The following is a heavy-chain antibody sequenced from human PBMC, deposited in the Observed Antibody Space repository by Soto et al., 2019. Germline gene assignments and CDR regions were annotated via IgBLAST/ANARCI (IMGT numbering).Heavy chain of an antibody. Sequence: PSETLSLTCAVYGGSFSGYYWSWIRQPPGKGLEWIGEINHSGSTNYNPSLKSRVTISVDTSKNQFSLKLSSVTAADTAVYYWARGGYFSGGSCHAGYYYYYYMAVGGKGTPVPV. D-gene: IGHD2-15*01. V-gene: IGHV4-34*01. J-gene: IGHJ6*03. CDR3: ARGGYFSGGSCHAGYYYYYYMAV. CDR1: GGSFSGYY. CDR2: INHSGST.